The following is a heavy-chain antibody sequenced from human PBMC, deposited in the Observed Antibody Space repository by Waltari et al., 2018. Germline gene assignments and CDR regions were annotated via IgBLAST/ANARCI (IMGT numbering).Heavy chain of an antibody. J-gene: IGHJ4*02. CDR1: GFTFSSSG. CDR2: IGYDGSNK. V-gene: IGHV3-33*01. D-gene: IGHD6-19*01. CDR3: ARDGAGLDY. Sequence: QVQLVESGGGVVQPGRSLRLSCAASGFTFSSSGMHWVRQAPGKGREWVAVIGYDGSNKYYADSVKGRFTISRDNSKNTLYLQMNSLRAEDTVVYYCARDGAGLDYWGQGTLVTVSS.